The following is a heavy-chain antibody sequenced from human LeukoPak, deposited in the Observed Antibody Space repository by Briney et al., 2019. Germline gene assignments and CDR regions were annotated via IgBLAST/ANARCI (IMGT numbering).Heavy chain of an antibody. CDR3: ARDPEITMIVTFDI. CDR2: ISSSSSYI. CDR1: GFTFSRYS. D-gene: IGHD3-22*01. Sequence: GGSLRLFCAASGFTFSRYSVNWVRQARGKGLEWVSSISSSSSYIYYADSVNGRFTISRDNAKNSLYLQMNSLRAEDTAVYYCARDPEITMIVTFDIWGQGTMVTVSS. J-gene: IGHJ3*02. V-gene: IGHV3-21*01.